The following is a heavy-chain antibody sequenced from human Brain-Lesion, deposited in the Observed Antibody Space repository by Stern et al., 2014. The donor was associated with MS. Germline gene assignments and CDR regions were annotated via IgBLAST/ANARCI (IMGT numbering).Heavy chain of an antibody. D-gene: IGHD2-15*01. CDR1: GGSVSSTSYA. CDR3: AGEEDIRYCSGGSCTGNWFDP. J-gene: IGHJ5*02. V-gene: IGHV4-39*01. Sequence: QLQLQESGPGLVKPSETLSLTCTVAGGSVSSTSYAWAWIRQPPGKGLEWIGTIYYSGDTYYRPSLKSRLTISLDTSKNQFSLQLGFVTAADTAVYYCAGEEDIRYCSGGSCTGNWFDPWGQGTLVTVSS. CDR2: IYYSGDT.